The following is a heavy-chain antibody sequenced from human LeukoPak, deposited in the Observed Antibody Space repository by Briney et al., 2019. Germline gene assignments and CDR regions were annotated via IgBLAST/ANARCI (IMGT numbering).Heavy chain of an antibody. CDR3: ARNLLYYYDSSAHGDY. CDR2: IYSGGST. V-gene: IGHV3-66*01. Sequence: GGSLRLSCAASGFTFSSNYMSWVRQAPGKGLEGVSVIYSGGSTYYSNSVKGRFTISRDNSKNTLYLQMNSLRAEDTAVYYCARNLLYYYDSSAHGDYWGQGTLVTVSS. CDR1: GFTFSSNY. J-gene: IGHJ4*02. D-gene: IGHD3-22*01.